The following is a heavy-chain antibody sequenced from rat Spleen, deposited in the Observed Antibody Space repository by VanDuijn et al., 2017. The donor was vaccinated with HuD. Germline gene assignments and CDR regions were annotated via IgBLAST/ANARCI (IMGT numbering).Heavy chain of an antibody. CDR1: GFTFSNYD. V-gene: IGHV5-25*01. CDR3: ARHGLGGLAY. Sequence: EVQLVESGGGLVQPGRSLKLSCAASGFTFSNYDMAWVRQAPTKGLEWVASISPSGGSTYYRDTVKGRFPVSRDNAKSTLYLQMDSLRSEDTATYDCARHGLGGLAYWGQGTLVTVSS. D-gene: IGHD4-6*01. J-gene: IGHJ3*01. CDR2: ISPSGGST.